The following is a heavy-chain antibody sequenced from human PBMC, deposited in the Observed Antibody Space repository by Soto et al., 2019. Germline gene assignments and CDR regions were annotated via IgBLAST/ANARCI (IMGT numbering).Heavy chain of an antibody. CDR3: AKDPGYGDYEDYFDY. D-gene: IGHD4-17*01. V-gene: IGHV3-30*18. Sequence: QVQLVESGGGVVQPGRSLRLSCAASGFTFSSYGMHWVRQAPGKGLEWVAVISFDGSNKYYADSVQGRFTISRDNSKNTLYLQMNSLRPEDTAVYYCAKDPGYGDYEDYFDYWGQGTLGTVSS. CDR2: ISFDGSNK. CDR1: GFTFSSYG. J-gene: IGHJ4*02.